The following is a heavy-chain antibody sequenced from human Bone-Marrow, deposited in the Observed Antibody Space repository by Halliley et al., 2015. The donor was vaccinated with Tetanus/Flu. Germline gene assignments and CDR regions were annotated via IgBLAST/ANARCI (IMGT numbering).Heavy chain of an antibody. V-gene: IGHV4-39*01. Sequence: SIFYSGTPYYTPPPQSQVTISVDSPKNQFSLKLPSVTASDTAVYYCARRGSRSISTVRAFDIWGQGTMVTVSS. D-gene: IGHD3-10*02. CDR2: IFYSGTP. J-gene: IGHJ3*02. CDR3: ARRGSRSISTVRAFDI.